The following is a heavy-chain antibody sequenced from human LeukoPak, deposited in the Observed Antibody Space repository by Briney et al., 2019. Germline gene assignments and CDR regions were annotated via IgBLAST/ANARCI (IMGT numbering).Heavy chain of an antibody. CDR2: INPSGVST. Sequence: ASVKVSCKASGYTFTSYYMHWVRQAPGQGLEWMGIINPSGVSTSYAQKFQGRVTMTRDTSTSTVYMELSSLRSEDTAVYYCARESAGGYSGYDAYYYYGMDVWGKGTTVTVSS. J-gene: IGHJ6*04. V-gene: IGHV1-46*01. D-gene: IGHD5-12*01. CDR3: ARESAGGYSGYDAYYYYGMDV. CDR1: GYTFTSYY.